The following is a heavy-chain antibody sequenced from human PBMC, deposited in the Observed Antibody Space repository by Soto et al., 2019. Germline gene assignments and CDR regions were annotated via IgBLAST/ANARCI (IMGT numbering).Heavy chain of an antibody. CDR3: ARSYYYDSSGYLLVPYYFDY. J-gene: IGHJ4*02. CDR2: IIPIFGTA. V-gene: IGHV1-69*06. Sequence: SVKVSCKASGGPFSSYAISWVRQAPGQGLEWMGGIIPIFGTANYAQKFQGRVTITADKSTSTAYMELSSLRSEDTAVYYCARSYYYDSSGYLLVPYYFDYWGQGTLVTVSS. D-gene: IGHD3-22*01. CDR1: GGPFSSYA.